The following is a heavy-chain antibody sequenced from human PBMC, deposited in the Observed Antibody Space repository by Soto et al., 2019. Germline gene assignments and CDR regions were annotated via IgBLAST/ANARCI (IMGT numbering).Heavy chain of an antibody. Sequence: GGSLRLSCAASGFTFSSYAMSWVRQAPGKGLEWVSAISGSGGSTYYADSVKGRFTISRDNSKNTLYLQMNSLRAEATAVYYCAKDRAPVGFVGTDPYYYYGMDVWGQGTTVTVSS. D-gene: IGHD3-10*01. CDR2: ISGSGGST. CDR1: GFTFSSYA. V-gene: IGHV3-23*01. CDR3: AKDRAPVGFVGTDPYYYYGMDV. J-gene: IGHJ6*02.